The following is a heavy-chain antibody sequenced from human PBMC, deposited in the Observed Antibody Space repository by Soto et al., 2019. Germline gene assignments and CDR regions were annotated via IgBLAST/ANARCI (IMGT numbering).Heavy chain of an antibody. J-gene: IGHJ6*03. D-gene: IGHD3-10*01. CDR2: IGTAGDT. Sequence: GGSLSLSCAASGFSFSSYDMHWVRQATGEGLEWVSAIGTAGDTYYPGSVKGRFTISRENAKNSLYLQMNSLRAGDTAVYYCARGNFYGSGSYYYYYYYMDVWGKGTTVTVSS. V-gene: IGHV3-13*01. CDR1: GFSFSSYD. CDR3: ARGNFYGSGSYYYYYYYMDV.